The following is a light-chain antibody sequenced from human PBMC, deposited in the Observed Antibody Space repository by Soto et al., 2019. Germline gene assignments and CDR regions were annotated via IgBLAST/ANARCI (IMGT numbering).Light chain of an antibody. CDR3: QQYNNWPPWT. J-gene: IGKJ1*01. V-gene: IGKV3-15*01. Sequence: EIVMTQSRATLSVSPGERATLSCRASQSVSNNFAWYQQKPGQAPRLLIYGASTRATGIPARFSGSGSGTEFTLTISSLQSEDFAVYYCQQYNNWPPWTFGQGTKVEIK. CDR2: GAS. CDR1: QSVSNN.